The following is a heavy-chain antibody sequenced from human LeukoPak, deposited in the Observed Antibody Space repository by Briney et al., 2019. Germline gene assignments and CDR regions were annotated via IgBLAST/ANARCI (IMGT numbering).Heavy chain of an antibody. Sequence: GGSLRLSCAASGFTFSSYAMSWVRQASGKGLECVSGISGSGSSTYYADSVKGRFTISRDNAKNSLSLQMSSLRAEDTAVYYCGRVDDSSVYRPTEYWGQGTLVTVST. CDR1: GFTFSSYA. D-gene: IGHD3-22*01. CDR3: GRVDDSSVYRPTEY. CDR2: ISGSGSST. J-gene: IGHJ4*02. V-gene: IGHV3-23*01.